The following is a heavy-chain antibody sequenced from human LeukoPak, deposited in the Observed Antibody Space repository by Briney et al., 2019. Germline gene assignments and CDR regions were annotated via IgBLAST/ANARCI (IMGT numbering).Heavy chain of an antibody. CDR2: IYSGGTT. CDR1: GFTVRSNY. CDR3: ARGTIYSPRGEDF. V-gene: IGHV3-53*01. J-gene: IGHJ4*02. Sequence: GGSLRLSCAASGFTVRSNYMSWVRQAPGKGLEWVSVIYSGGTTYYADSVKGRFTISRDNSKNTVYLQMNSLRAEDTAVYYCARGTIYSPRGEDFWCQGTLVTVSS. D-gene: IGHD5-12*01.